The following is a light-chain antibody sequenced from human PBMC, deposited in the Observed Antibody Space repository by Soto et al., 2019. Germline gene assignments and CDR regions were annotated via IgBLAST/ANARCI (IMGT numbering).Light chain of an antibody. CDR2: DAS. CDR1: QTVRNNY. J-gene: IGKJ5*01. V-gene: IGKV3D-20*02. Sequence: EVVMTQSPATLSVSPGERATLSCRASQTVRNNYLAWYQQKPGQAPRLLIYDASSRATGIPDRFSGSGSGTDFTLTISSLEPEDFAVYYCQQRSNWPLTFGQGTRLEIK. CDR3: QQRSNWPLT.